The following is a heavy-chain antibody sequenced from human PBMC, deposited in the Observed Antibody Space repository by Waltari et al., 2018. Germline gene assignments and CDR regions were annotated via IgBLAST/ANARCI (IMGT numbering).Heavy chain of an antibody. Sequence: EVQLLESGGDLVQPGGSLRLSCVASGFTFRGYAMAWVRQAPGKGLEWVSVISGNGGVTYYAASVKGRFTISRHNAKNTVYLQMNSLRVEDTAIYFCTKRDYYDEKSFFPLFEYWGQGALVTVSS. D-gene: IGHD3-22*01. CDR3: TKRDYYDEKSFFPLFEY. V-gene: IGHV3-23*01. J-gene: IGHJ4*02. CDR2: ISGNGGVT. CDR1: GFTFRGYA.